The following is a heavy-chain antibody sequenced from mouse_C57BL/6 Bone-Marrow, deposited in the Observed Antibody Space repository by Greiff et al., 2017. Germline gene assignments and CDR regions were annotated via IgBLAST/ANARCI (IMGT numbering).Heavy chain of an antibody. CDR2: INPSSGYT. J-gene: IGHJ2*01. D-gene: IGHD1-1*01. CDR3: ARSYYYVYYCDY. CDR1: GYTFTSYW. Sequence: VQVVESGAELAKPGASVKLSCKASGYTFTSYWMHWVKQRPGQGLEWIGYINPSSGYTKYNQKFKDKATLTADKSSSTAYMQLSSLTYEDSAVXYCARSYYYVYYCDYWGQGTTLTVSS. V-gene: IGHV1-7*01.